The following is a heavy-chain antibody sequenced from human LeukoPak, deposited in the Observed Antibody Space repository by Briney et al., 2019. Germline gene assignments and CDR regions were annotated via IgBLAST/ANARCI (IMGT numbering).Heavy chain of an antibody. CDR3: ARDEYCSSATCPMDV. J-gene: IGHJ6*04. CDR2: INWNGGST. Sequence: PGGSLRLSCAASGFTFSSYAMSWVRQAPGKGLEWVSGINWNGGSTGYADSVKGRFTISRDNAKNSLYLQMNSLRAEDTALYHCARDEYCSSATCPMDVWGKGTTVTVSS. CDR1: GFTFSSYA. D-gene: IGHD2-2*01. V-gene: IGHV3-20*01.